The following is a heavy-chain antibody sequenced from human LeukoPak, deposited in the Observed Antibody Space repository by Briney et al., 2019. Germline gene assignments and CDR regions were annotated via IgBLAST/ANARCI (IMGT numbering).Heavy chain of an antibody. CDR3: ARGRGWVQLWFDY. J-gene: IGHJ4*02. D-gene: IGHD5-18*01. CDR2: INHSGST. V-gene: IGHV4-34*01. Sequence: PGGSLRLSCAASGFTFSSYAMSWIRQPPGKGLEWIGEINHSGSTNYNPSLKSRVTISVDTSKNQFSLKLSSVTAADTAVYYCARGRGWVQLWFDYWGQGTLVTVSS. CDR1: GFTFSSYA.